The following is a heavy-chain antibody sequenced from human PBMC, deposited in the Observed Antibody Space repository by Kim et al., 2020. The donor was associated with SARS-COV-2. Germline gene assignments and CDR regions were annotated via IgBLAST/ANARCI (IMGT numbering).Heavy chain of an antibody. CDR2: IYYSGST. Sequence: SETLSLSCSVSGGSVSSSSYYWVWIRQPPGKGLEWIGSIYYSGSTYYNPSLKSRVTMSVDASKNQFSLRLRSVTAADTAMYYCARDDGSGSFYNPSGYFGLWGRGTLVTFFS. V-gene: IGHV4-39*07. D-gene: IGHD3-10*01. CDR3: ARDDGSGSFYNPSGYFGL. J-gene: IGHJ2*01. CDR1: GGSVSSSSYY.